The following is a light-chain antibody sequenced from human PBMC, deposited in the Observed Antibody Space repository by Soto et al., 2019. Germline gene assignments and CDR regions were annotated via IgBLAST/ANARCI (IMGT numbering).Light chain of an antibody. J-gene: IGKJ1*01. CDR1: QSVSSSY. Sequence: EIVLTQSPGTLSLSPGERATLSCRASQSVSSSYLAWYQQKPGQAPKLLIYGASNRATGIPDRFSGSGSGTDFTLTISRLEPEDIAVYYCQQFGRSPRTFGQGTKVDIK. CDR2: GAS. CDR3: QQFGRSPRT. V-gene: IGKV3-20*01.